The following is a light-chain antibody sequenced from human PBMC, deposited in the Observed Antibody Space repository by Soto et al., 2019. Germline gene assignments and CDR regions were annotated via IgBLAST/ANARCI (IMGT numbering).Light chain of an antibody. V-gene: IGKV1-5*01. CDR1: QSISKW. CDR2: DAS. CDR3: HQYNSWSGRT. J-gene: IGKJ4*01. Sequence: DIQMTQSPSTLSASVGDRVTITCRASQSISKWLAWYQQKPGTAPKLLIYDASSLESGVPSRFSGSGSGTEITRTISSLPPDDFATYYCHQYNSWSGRTFGTGTTVYIK.